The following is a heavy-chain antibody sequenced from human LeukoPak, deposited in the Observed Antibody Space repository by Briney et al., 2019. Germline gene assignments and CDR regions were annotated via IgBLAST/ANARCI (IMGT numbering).Heavy chain of an antibody. CDR3: AKSGSSGYYGTVY. Sequence: GGSLRPSCAASGFTFSSYGMHWVRQAPGKGLEWVAFIRYDGSNKYYADSVKGRFTISRDNPKNTLYLKMNSLRAEDTAVYYCAKSGSSGYYGTVYWGQGTLVTVSS. J-gene: IGHJ4*02. CDR2: IRYDGSNK. CDR1: GFTFSSYG. D-gene: IGHD3-22*01. V-gene: IGHV3-30*02.